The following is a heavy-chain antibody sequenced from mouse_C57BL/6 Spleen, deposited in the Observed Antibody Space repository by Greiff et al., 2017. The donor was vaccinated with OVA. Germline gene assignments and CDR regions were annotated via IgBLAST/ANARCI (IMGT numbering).Heavy chain of an antibody. CDR1: GYTFTSYW. J-gene: IGHJ2*01. CDR2: IDPSDSET. V-gene: IGHV1-52*01. Sequence: QVQLKQPGAELVRPGSSVKLSCKASGYTFTSYWMHWVKQRPIQGLEWIGNIDPSDSETHYNQKFKDRATLTVDKSSSTAYMQLSSLTSEDSAVYYCARNGFDYWGQGTTLTVSS. CDR3: ARNGFDY.